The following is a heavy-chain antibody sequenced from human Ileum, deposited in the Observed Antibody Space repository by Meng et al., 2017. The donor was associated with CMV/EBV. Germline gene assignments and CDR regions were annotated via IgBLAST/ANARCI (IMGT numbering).Heavy chain of an antibody. D-gene: IGHD1-7*01. CDR3: ARETTLNYHYYGMDV. Sequence: ASVKVSCKASGYRFTSYGISWVRQAPGQGLEWMGWISDYNGNTNYVQNLQGRVTMTTDTSTSTAYMEMRSLRSDDTAVYYCARETTLNYHYYGMDVWGQGTTVTVSS. CDR2: ISDYNGNT. J-gene: IGHJ6*02. V-gene: IGHV1-18*01. CDR1: GYRFTSYG.